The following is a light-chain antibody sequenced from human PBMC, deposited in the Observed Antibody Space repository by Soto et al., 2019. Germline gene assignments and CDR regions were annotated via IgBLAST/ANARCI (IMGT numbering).Light chain of an antibody. J-gene: IGKJ4*01. CDR3: MQALQTPLT. Sequence: DIVMTQSPLSLPVTPGEPASISCRSSQSLLYSNGYNYLDWYLQKPGQSPQLLIYLGSNRASGVPDRFSGSGSGTDFTLKISRVEAEDVGVYYCMQALQTPLTFXGGTKVDIK. V-gene: IGKV2-28*01. CDR2: LGS. CDR1: QSLLYSNGYNY.